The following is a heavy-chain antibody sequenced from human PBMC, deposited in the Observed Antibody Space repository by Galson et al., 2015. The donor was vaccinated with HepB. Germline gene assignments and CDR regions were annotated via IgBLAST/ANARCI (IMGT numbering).Heavy chain of an antibody. CDR2: IYHSGST. Sequence: TLSLTCAVSGGSISSGGYSWSWIRQPPGKGLEWIGYIYHSGSTYYNPSLKSRVTISVDRSKNQFSLKLSSVTAADTAVYYCARGRLASYYYGMDVWGQGTTVTVSS. D-gene: IGHD1-26*01. CDR3: ARGRLASYYYGMDV. V-gene: IGHV4-30-2*01. J-gene: IGHJ6*02. CDR1: GGSISSGGYS.